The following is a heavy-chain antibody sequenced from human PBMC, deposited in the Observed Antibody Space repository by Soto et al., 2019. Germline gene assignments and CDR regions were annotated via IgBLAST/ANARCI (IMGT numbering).Heavy chain of an antibody. CDR3: AREKGAAAGTGTQAFDY. CDR1: GGTFSSYA. CDR2: IIPIFGTA. V-gene: IGHV1-69*01. Sequence: QVQLVQSGAEVKKPGSSVKVSCKASGGTFSSYAISWVRQAPGQGLEWMGGIIPIFGTANYAQKFQGRVTIIADESTSTAYMELSSLRSEDTAVYYCAREKGAAAGTGTQAFDYWGQGTLVTVSS. D-gene: IGHD6-13*01. J-gene: IGHJ4*02.